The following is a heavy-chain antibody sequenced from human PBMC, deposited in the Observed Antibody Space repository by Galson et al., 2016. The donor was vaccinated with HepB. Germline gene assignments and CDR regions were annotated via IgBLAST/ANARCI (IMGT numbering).Heavy chain of an antibody. CDR2: IRWDGGTR. Sequence: SLRLSCAASGFTFDDYTMHWVRQAPGKGLEWVSLIRWDGGTRHYADSVRGRFTVSRDNTKNSLYLQINSLRTEDTALYYCAKDFGSGRPHYIDYWGQGTLVTVSS. CDR3: AKDFGSGRPHYIDY. V-gene: IGHV3-43*01. D-gene: IGHD3-10*01. J-gene: IGHJ4*02. CDR1: GFTFDDYT.